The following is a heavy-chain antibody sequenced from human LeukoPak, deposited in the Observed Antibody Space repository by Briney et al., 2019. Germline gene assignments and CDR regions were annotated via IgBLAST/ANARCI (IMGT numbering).Heavy chain of an antibody. J-gene: IGHJ4*02. V-gene: IGHV3-11*01. CDR2: ISKSGDTK. D-gene: IGHD3-10*01. CDR3: ARVLGSYAVDY. Sequence: GGSLRLPCAASGFTFSDYYMSWIRQAPGKGLEWVSYISKSGDTKEYADSVKGRFTISRDNTQNSLYLQMNSLRVEDTAVYYCARVLGSYAVDYWGQGTLATVSS. CDR1: GFTFSDYY.